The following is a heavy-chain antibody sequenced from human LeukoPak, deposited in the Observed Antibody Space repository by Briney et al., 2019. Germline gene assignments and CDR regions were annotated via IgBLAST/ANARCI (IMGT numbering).Heavy chain of an antibody. V-gene: IGHV4-34*01. D-gene: IGHD5-18*01. CDR2: INHSGST. Sequence: SETLSLTCAVYGGSFSGYYWSWIRQPPGKGLEWIGEINHSGSTNYNPSLKSRVTISVDTSKNQFSLKLSSVTAADTAVYYCAGGDGGYSYEIRAFDIWGQGTMVTVSS. J-gene: IGHJ3*02. CDR3: AGGDGGYSYEIRAFDI. CDR1: GGSFSGYY.